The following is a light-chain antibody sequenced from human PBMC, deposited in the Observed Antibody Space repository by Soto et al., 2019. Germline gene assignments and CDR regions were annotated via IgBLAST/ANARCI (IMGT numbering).Light chain of an antibody. CDR2: RDN. J-gene: IGLJ2*01. CDR1: SSDIGSNP. Sequence: QSVLTQPPSASGTPGQRVAISCSGGSSDIGSNPVNWYLHLHGAATKLLIYRDNPRPSGVPDRCSGSKSGTSASLTIRGLQSEAEADHFCSAWDDHSHGPVFGGGTKLTVL. V-gene: IGLV1-44*01. CDR3: SAWDDHSHGPV.